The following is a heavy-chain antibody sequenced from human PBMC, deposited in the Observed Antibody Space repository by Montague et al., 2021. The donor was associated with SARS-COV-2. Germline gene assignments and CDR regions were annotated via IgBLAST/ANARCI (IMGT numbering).Heavy chain of an antibody. V-gene: IGHV4-39*01. CDR3: ARLRQGEDHFDY. CDR1: GATTNTGTHY. D-gene: IGHD3-16*01. Sequence: ETLSLTCNVTGATTNTGTHYWGWIRQPPGKVLEWIGSVYYTGKTYYNPSLKSRVTVSVDTSNNYFSLILTSVTAADTAVYYCARLRQGEDHFDYWGRGTLVTVSS. CDR2: VYYTGKT. J-gene: IGHJ4*02.